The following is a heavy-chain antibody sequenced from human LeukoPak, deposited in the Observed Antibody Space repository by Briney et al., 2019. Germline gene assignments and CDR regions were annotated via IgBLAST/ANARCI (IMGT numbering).Heavy chain of an antibody. CDR1: GYTFTGYY. CDR3: GGGGGGGFDY. D-gene: IGHD3-16*01. CDR2: MDPNRGDT. V-gene: IGHV1-2*06. Sequence: ASVKVSCKASGYTFTGYYMHWVRQAPGQGLEWLGRMDPNRGDTNYAQKFQGRVTMTRDTSISTAYMELSKMTSDDTAVYYCGGGGGGGFDYWGQGTLSPSPQ. J-gene: IGHJ4*02.